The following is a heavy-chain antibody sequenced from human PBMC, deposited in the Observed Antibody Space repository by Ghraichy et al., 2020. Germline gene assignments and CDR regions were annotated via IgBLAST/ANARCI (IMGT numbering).Heavy chain of an antibody. CDR1: GGSISSYY. V-gene: IGHV4-59*01. CDR2: IYYSGST. D-gene: IGHD2-15*01. CDR3: ARDRRYCSGGSCYANFDY. Sequence: SETLSLTCTVSGGSISSYYWSWIRQPPGKGLEWIGYIYYSGSTNYNPSLKSRVTISVDTSKNQFSLKLSSVTAADTAVYYCARDRRYCSGGSCYANFDYWGQGSRVTVYS. J-gene: IGHJ4*02.